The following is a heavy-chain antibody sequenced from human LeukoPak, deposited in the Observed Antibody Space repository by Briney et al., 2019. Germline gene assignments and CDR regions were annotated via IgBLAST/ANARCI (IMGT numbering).Heavy chain of an antibody. V-gene: IGHV3-30*04. CDR3: ARVLSQYYYYYGMDV. D-gene: IGHD3-10*01. Sequence: GGSLRLSCAASGFTFSSYAMHWVRQAPGKGLEWVADISYDGSNKYYADSVKGRFTISRDNSKNTLYLQMNSLRAEDTAVYYCARVLSQYYYYYGMDVWGQGTTVTVSS. CDR2: ISYDGSNK. J-gene: IGHJ6*02. CDR1: GFTFSSYA.